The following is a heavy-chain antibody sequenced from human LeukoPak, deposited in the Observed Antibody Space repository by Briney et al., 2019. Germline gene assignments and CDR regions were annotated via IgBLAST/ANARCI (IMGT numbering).Heavy chain of an antibody. D-gene: IGHD3-22*01. Sequence: PSETLSLTCAVYGGSFSGHYWSWIRQPAGKGLEWIGRIYTIGNTNYSPSLWRRVTISVDPSKNQFSLRISSVTAADTAIYYCARDRSYYSDTGTDYWGQGALVTVSS. CDR2: IYTIGNT. V-gene: IGHV4-4*07. CDR1: GGSFSGHY. CDR3: ARDRSYYSDTGTDY. J-gene: IGHJ4*02.